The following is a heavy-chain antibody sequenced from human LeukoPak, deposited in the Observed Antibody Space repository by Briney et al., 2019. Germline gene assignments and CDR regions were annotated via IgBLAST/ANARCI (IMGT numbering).Heavy chain of an antibody. CDR1: GYTFTSYY. J-gene: IGHJ4*02. V-gene: IGHV1-46*01. Sequence: ASVKVSCKASGYTFTSYYMHWVRQAPGQGLEWMGIINPSGGGTSYAQKFQGRVTMTRDTSTSTVYMELSSLRSEDTAVYYCARDTAMGYFDYWGQGTLVTVSS. CDR3: ARDTAMGYFDY. D-gene: IGHD5-18*01. CDR2: INPSGGGT.